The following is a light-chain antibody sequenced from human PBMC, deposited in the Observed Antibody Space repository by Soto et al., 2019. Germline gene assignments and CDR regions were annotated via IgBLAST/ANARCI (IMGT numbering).Light chain of an antibody. CDR2: DVS. Sequence: QSALTQPASVSGSPGQSITISCTGTSSDVGGYNYVSWYQQHPGKAPKLMIYDVSTRPSGVSNRFSGSKSANTASLTISGLQAEDDADYYCISYTGSSTYVVFGGGTKLTVL. CDR1: SSDVGGYNY. V-gene: IGLV2-14*01. CDR3: ISYTGSSTYVV. J-gene: IGLJ2*01.